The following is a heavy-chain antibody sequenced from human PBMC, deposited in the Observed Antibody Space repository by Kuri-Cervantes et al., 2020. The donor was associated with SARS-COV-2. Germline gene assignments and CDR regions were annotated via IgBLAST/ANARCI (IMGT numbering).Heavy chain of an antibody. V-gene: IGHV3-48*04. J-gene: IGHJ6*03. CDR1: GFTFSSYW. Sequence: GGCLTLSCAASGFTFSSYWMSWVRQAPGKGLEWVSYISSSGSTIYYADSVKGRFTISRDNAKNSLYLQMNSLRAEDTAVYYCAKEGYYYYMDVWGKGTTVTVSS. CDR3: AKEGYYYYMDV. CDR2: ISSSGSTI.